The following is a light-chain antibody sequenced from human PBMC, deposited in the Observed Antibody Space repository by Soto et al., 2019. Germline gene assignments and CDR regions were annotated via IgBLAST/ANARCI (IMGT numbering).Light chain of an antibody. CDR2: EVT. J-gene: IGLJ1*01. CDR3: SSYADSNSYV. CDR1: SSDVGGYNY. V-gene: IGLV2-8*01. Sequence: QSVLTQPPSAYGSPGQSVTISRTGTSSDVGGYNYVYWYQQHPGKAPKLMIYEVTKRPSGVPDRFSGSKSGNTASLTVSGLQAEDEADYYCSSYADSNSYVFGTGTKVTVL.